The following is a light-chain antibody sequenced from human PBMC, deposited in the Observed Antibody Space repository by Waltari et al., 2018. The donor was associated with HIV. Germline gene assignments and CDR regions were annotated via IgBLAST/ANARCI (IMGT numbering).Light chain of an antibody. J-gene: IGLJ2*01. CDR2: SNN. CDR1: SSTIGSNT. V-gene: IGLV1-44*01. Sequence: QSVLTQPPSASGTPGQRVTISCSGSSSTIGSNTVNWYQQLPGTAPRLLVYSNNQRPSGVPDRFSGSKSGTSASLAISGLQSEDEADYYCAAWDDSLNGVVFGGGTNLTVL. CDR3: AAWDDSLNGVV.